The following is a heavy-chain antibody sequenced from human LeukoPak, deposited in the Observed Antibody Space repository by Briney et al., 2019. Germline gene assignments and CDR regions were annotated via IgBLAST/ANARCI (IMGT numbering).Heavy chain of an antibody. CDR2: FDPEDGET. CDR1: GYALTELS. CDR3: ATDLGRVGRFLDLPLDY. D-gene: IGHD3-3*01. Sequence: ASVKVSCKVSGYALTELSMHWVRQAPGKGLEWMGGFDPEDGETIYAQKFQGRVTMTEDTSTDTAYMELSSLRSEDTAVYYCATDLGRVGRFLDLPLDYWGQGTLVTVSS. J-gene: IGHJ4*02. V-gene: IGHV1-24*01.